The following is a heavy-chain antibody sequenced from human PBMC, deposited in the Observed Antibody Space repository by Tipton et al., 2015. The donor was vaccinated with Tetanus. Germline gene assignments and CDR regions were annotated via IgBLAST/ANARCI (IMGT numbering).Heavy chain of an antibody. CDR3: ARVGLDTAMVMDY. CDR2: IDYSGST. V-gene: IGHV4-61*01. Sequence: TLSLTCTVSGGSVSSGSYYWSWIRQPPGKGLEWIGYIDYSGSTNYNPSLKSRVTISVDTSKNQFSLKLSSVTAADTAVYYCARVGLDTAMVMDYWGQGTLVTVSS. D-gene: IGHD5-18*01. CDR1: GGSVSSGSYY. J-gene: IGHJ4*02.